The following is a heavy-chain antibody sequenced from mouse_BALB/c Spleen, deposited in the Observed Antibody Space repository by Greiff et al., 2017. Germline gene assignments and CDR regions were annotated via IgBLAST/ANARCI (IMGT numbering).Heavy chain of an antibody. D-gene: IGHD1-2*01. CDR2: IWGGGST. V-gene: IGHV2-6-4*01. CDR3: ARNFGITTAWFAY. J-gene: IGHJ3*01. CDR1: GFSLSRYS. Sequence: VQVVESGPGLVAPSQSLSITCTVSGFSLSRYSVHWVRQPPGKGLEWLGMIWGGGSTDYNSALKSRLSISKDNSKSQVFLKMNSLQTDDTAMYYCARNFGITTAWFAYWGQGTLVTVSA.